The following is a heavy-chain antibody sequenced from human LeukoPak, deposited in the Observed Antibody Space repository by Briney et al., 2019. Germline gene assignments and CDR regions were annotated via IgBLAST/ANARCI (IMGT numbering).Heavy chain of an antibody. CDR2: ISWNSGRI. CDR1: GFTFDDYA. D-gene: IGHD6-19*01. J-gene: IGHJ4*02. CDR3: AREFRGSSGTFDY. V-gene: IGHV3-9*01. Sequence: GRSLRLSCAASGFTFDDYAMHWVRQAPGKGLEWVSGISWNSGRIGYADSVKGRFTISRDNAKNSLYLQMNSLRAEDTAVYYCAREFRGSSGTFDYWGQGTLVTVSS.